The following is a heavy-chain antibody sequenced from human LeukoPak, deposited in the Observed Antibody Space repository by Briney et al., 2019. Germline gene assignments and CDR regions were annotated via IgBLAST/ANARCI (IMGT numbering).Heavy chain of an antibody. J-gene: IGHJ4*02. V-gene: IGHV3-7*01. CDR2: IKQDGSEK. D-gene: IGHD3-9*01. CDR3: ARVSGRLRYFDWLLRNYFDY. CDR1: GFTFSSYW. Sequence: PGGSLRLSCAASGFTFSSYWMSWVRQAPGKGLEWVANIKQDGSEKYYVDSVKGRFTISRDNAKNSLYLQMNSLRAEDTAVYYCARVSGRLRYFDWLLRNYFDYWGQGTLVTVSS.